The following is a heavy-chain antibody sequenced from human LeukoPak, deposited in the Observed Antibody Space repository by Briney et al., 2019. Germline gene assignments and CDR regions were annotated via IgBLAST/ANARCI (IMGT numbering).Heavy chain of an antibody. D-gene: IGHD3-10*01. J-gene: IGHJ4*02. CDR1: GFTFSTYA. CDR3: AKSQSDSGRQTQPLDS. V-gene: IGHV3-23*01. Sequence: GGYLRLSCAASGFTFSTYAMTWVRQAPGKGLEWVSGISGSGGSTYYADSVKGRFTISRDNSKNTLCLQMNSLRAEDTAIYYCAKSQSDSGRQTQPLDSWGQGTLVTFSS. CDR2: ISGSGGST.